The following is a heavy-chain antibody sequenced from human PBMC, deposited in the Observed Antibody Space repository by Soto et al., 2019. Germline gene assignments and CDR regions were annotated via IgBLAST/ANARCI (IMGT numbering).Heavy chain of an antibody. V-gene: IGHV3-33*01. CDR3: ARDCEATITDGPPDY. Sequence: GGSLRLSCAASGFTFSSYGMHWVRQAPGKGLEWVAVIWYDGSNKYYADSVKGRFTISRDNSKNTLYLQMNSLRAEDTAVYYCARDCEATITDGPPDYWGQGTLVTVSS. J-gene: IGHJ4*02. CDR1: GFTFSSYG. D-gene: IGHD5-12*01. CDR2: IWYDGSNK.